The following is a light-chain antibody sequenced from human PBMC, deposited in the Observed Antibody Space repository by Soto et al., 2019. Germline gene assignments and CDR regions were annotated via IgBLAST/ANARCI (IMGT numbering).Light chain of an antibody. V-gene: IGKV3-11*01. CDR2: DVS. J-gene: IGKJ5*01. CDR1: QSVSNS. Sequence: EIVLTQSPATLSLSPGERVTLSCRASQSVSNSLAWYQQKPGQPPRLLIYDVSNRATGIPARFSGSGSGTDFTLTITSLETEDFAVYFCHQRYNWPRVTFGQGTRLENK. CDR3: HQRYNWPRVT.